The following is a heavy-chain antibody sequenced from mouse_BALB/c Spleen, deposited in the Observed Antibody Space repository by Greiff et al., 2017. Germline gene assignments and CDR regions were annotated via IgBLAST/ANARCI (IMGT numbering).Heavy chain of an antibody. CDR3: ARQLRRENAMDY. CDR1: GFDFSRYW. D-gene: IGHD2-4*01. V-gene: IGHV4-2*02. CDR2: INPGSSTI. J-gene: IGHJ4*01. Sequence: EVKLVESGGGLVQPGGSLNLSCAASGFDFSRYWMSWARQAPGKGQEWIGEINPGSSTINYTPSLKDKFIISRDNAKNTLYLQMSKVRSEDTALYYCARQLRRENAMDYWGQGTSVTVSS.